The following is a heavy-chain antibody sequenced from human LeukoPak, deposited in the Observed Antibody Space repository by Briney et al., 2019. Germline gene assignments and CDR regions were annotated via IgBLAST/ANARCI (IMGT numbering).Heavy chain of an antibody. V-gene: IGHV4-31*03. CDR3: ARDRSSAFDI. CDR1: GGSISSGGYY. J-gene: IGHJ3*02. Sequence: SQTLSLTCTVSGGSISSGGYYWSWIRQHPGKGLEWIGYIYYSGSTYYNPSLKSRVTISVDTSKNQFSLKLSPVTAADTAVYYCARDRSSAFDIWGQGTMVTVSS. D-gene: IGHD3-10*01. CDR2: IYYSGST.